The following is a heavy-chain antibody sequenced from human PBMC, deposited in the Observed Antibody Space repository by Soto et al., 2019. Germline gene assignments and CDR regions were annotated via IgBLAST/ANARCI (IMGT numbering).Heavy chain of an antibody. D-gene: IGHD3-16*01. Sequence: VASVKVSCKASGYTFTGYYVNWARQVPGQGREWMGWINPDNGVPNYAQKFQGRVTLSRDTSINTAYMELSRLTSDDTAMYYCARTDYLFSTLTYYFDYWGQGXLVTVSS. CDR1: GYTFTGYY. CDR2: INPDNGVP. CDR3: ARTDYLFSTLTYYFDY. V-gene: IGHV1-2*02. J-gene: IGHJ4*02.